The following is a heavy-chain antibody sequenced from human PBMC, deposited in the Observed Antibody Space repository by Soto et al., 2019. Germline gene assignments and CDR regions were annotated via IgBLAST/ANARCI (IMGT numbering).Heavy chain of an antibody. CDR2: IIPIFGTA. CDR1: GGTFSSYA. D-gene: IGHD5-12*01. V-gene: IGHV1-69*13. Sequence: GASVKVSCKAPGGTFSSYAISWVRQAPGQGLEWMGGIIPIFGTANYAQKFQGRVTITADESTSTAYMELSSLRSEDTAVYYCGAATSEYYYYGMDVWGQGTTVTVSS. CDR3: GAATSEYYYYGMDV. J-gene: IGHJ6*02.